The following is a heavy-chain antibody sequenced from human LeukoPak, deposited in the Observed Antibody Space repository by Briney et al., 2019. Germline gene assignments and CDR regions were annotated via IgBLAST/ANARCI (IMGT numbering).Heavy chain of an antibody. J-gene: IGHJ1*01. CDR3: ARDKCRDCGGDCCPPPVAEYFQH. Sequence: GASVKVSCKASGYTFTSYGISWVRQAPGQGLEWMGWISAYNGNTNYAQKLQGRVTMTTDTSTSTAYMELRSLRSQDTAVYYCARDKCRDCGGDCCPPPVAEYFQHWGQGTLVTVSS. V-gene: IGHV1-18*01. CDR1: GYTFTSYG. D-gene: IGHD2-21*02. CDR2: ISAYNGNT.